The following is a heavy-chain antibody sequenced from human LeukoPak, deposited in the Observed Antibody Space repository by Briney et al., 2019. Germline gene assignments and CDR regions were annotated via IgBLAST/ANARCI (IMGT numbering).Heavy chain of an antibody. CDR2: ISSNGGST. J-gene: IGHJ4*02. V-gene: IGHV3-64*01. D-gene: IGHD1-14*01. CDR3: ASARNNDY. Sequence: PGGSLRLSCAASGFTFSSYAMHWVRQAPGKGLEYVSAISSNGGSTYYANSVKGRFTISRDNAKNSLYLQMNSLRAEDTAVYYCASARNNDYWGQGTLVTVSS. CDR1: GFTFSSYA.